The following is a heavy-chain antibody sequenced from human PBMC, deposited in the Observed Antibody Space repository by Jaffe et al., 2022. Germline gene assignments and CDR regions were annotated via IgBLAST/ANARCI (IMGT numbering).Heavy chain of an antibody. D-gene: IGHD3-9*01. CDR1: GGSFSGYY. J-gene: IGHJ6*03. V-gene: IGHV4-34*01. CDR2: INHSGST. CDR3: ARGPGGLRYFDWLFISYMDV. Sequence: QVQLQQWGAGLLKPSETLSLTCAVYGGSFSGYYWSWIRQPPGKGLEWIGEINHSGSTNYNPSLKSRVTISVDTSKNQFSLKLSSVTAADTAVYYCARGPGGLRYFDWLFISYMDVWGKGTTVTVSS.